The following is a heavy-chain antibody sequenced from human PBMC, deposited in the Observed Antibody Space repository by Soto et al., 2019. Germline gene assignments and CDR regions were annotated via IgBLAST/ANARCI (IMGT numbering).Heavy chain of an antibody. Sequence: EVQLLESGGGLVQPGGSLRLSCAASGFTFSSFAMSWVRQAPGKGLEWVSAISGSGGSTYYADSVKGRFTISRDNSKNTLYLQMNSLRAEDTAVYYCAKDTDWYPYYFDYWGQGTLVTVSS. D-gene: IGHD3-9*01. CDR3: AKDTDWYPYYFDY. J-gene: IGHJ4*02. CDR2: ISGSGGST. CDR1: GFTFSSFA. V-gene: IGHV3-23*01.